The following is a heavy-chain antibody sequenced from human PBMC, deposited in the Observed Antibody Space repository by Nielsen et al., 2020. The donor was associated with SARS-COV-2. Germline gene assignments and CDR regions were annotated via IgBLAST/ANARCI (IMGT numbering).Heavy chain of an antibody. CDR1: GFTFSNYW. J-gene: IGHJ4*02. V-gene: IGHV3-74*01. CDR3: ARDPGLDYFDY. D-gene: IGHD6-6*01. CDR2: IHSDGRST. Sequence: GESLKISCAASGFTFSNYWMHWVRRAPGKGLVWVSRIHSDGRSTSFADSVKGRFTISRDNAKSTLYPQMNSLRAEDTAVYYCARDPGLDYFDYWGQGTLVTVSS.